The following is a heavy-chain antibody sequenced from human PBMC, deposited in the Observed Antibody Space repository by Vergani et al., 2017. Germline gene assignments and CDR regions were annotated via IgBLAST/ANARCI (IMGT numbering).Heavy chain of an antibody. CDR1: GGSISSYY. J-gene: IGHJ5*02. Sequence: QVQLQESGPGLVKPSETLSLTCTVSGGSISSYYWSWIRQPPGKGLEWIGYIYYSGSTNYNPSLKSRVTISVDTSKNQFSLKLSPVTAADTAVYYCARGYYDFWSGYYRYNWFDPWGQGTLVTVSS. CDR3: ARGYYDFWSGYYRYNWFDP. CDR2: IYYSGST. D-gene: IGHD3-3*01. V-gene: IGHV4-59*01.